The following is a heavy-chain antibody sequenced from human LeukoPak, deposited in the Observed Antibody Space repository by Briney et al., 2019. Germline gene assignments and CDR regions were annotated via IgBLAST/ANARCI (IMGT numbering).Heavy chain of an antibody. CDR2: INPSGGST. Sequence: GASVKVSCKASGYTFTGYYMHWVRQAPGQGLEWMGIINPSGGSTSYAQKFQGRVTMTRDTSTSTVYMELSSLRSEDTAVYYCARPDDYGDYVYGMDVWGQGTTVTVSS. J-gene: IGHJ6*02. CDR1: GYTFTGYY. CDR3: ARPDDYGDYVYGMDV. V-gene: IGHV1-46*01. D-gene: IGHD4-17*01.